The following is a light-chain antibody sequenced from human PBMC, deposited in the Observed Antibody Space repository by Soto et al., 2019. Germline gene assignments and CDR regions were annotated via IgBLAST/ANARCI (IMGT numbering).Light chain of an antibody. J-gene: IGKJ1*01. V-gene: IGKV3-11*01. CDR1: QSVDSN. CDR2: DAS. CDR3: QQRSNWPWT. Sequence: EILMTQSPATLSVSPGERATLSCRASQSVDSNLAWYQQKPGQAPRLLIYDASNRATGIPARFSGSGSGTDFTLTISSLEPEDFAVYYCQQRSNWPWTFGQGTKVEIK.